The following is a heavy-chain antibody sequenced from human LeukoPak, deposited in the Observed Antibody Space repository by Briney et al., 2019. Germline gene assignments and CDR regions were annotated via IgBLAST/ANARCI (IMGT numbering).Heavy chain of an antibody. J-gene: IGHJ3*02. CDR2: ISGSGGGT. CDR1: GFNFRRYA. CDR3: AKDVQVSPYSSGWYDDAFDI. V-gene: IGHV3-23*01. Sequence: PGGSLSLSCAASGFNFRRYAMSWVRQGPGTGLEWVSAISGSGGGTYYADSVKGRFTISRDDSKNTLYLQMSSLRAEDTAVYYCAKDVQVSPYSSGWYDDAFDIWGQGTMVTVSS. D-gene: IGHD6-19*01.